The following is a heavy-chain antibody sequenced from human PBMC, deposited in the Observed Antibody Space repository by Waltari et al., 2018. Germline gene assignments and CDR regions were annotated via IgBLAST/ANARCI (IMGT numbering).Heavy chain of an antibody. Sequence: QINLKESGPTQGKPTQTLTLTCTFSGFSHSTSGVGGGVIRQPPGKALECFERIYCKDDKRYSPALKSRGTNTKDIAKNQVVLTMTNMDPVDTATDYCAHHSSSWYPPIMDYFGQGTLVTVSS. CDR1: GFSHSTSGVG. V-gene: IGHV2-5*01. CDR2: IYCKDDK. D-gene: IGHD6-13*01. CDR3: AHHSSSWYPPIMDY. J-gene: IGHJ4*02.